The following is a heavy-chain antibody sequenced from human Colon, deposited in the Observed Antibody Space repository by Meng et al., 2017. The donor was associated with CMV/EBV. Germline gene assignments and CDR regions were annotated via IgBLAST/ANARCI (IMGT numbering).Heavy chain of an antibody. CDR3: AREGFSNFDY. D-gene: IGHD4-11*01. CDR1: GYTFTGYY. Sequence: SCKASGYTFTGYYMHWVRQAPGKGLEWVAFIGSDGSIKRYSDSVKGRFNIARDNSKNTLWLQMHSLRPEDTALYYCAREGFSNFDYWGQGTLVTVSS. J-gene: IGHJ4*02. V-gene: IGHV3-30*02. CDR2: IGSDGSIK.